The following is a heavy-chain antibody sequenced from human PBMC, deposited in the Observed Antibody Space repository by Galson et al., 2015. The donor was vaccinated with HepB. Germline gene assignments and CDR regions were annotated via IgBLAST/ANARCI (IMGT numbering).Heavy chain of an antibody. CDR2: INTYNGNT. V-gene: IGHV1-18*01. CDR1: GYTFSSYG. D-gene: IGHD3-9*01. Sequence: SVKVSCKASGYTFSSYGFNWVRLAPGQGLEWMGWINTYNGNTDYIQKFRGRVTMTADTSSNTAYMELRSLTSDDTAVYFCAGDPNTTGYFRSWGQGTLVTVSS. J-gene: IGHJ4*02. CDR3: AGDPNTTGYFRS.